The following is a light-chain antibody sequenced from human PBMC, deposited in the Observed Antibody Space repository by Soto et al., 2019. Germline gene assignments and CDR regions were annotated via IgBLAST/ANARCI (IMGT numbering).Light chain of an antibody. V-gene: IGLV2-14*01. CDR1: ISDVGGYNY. CDR3: SSYTSSSTWGV. CDR2: DVS. Sequence: QCVLTKAASVSGAPGQSITISCTGTISDVGGYNYVSWYQQHPGKAPKLMIYDVSNRPSGVSNRFSGSKSGNTASLTISGLQAEDEADYYCSSYTSSSTWGVFGTGTKVTVL. J-gene: IGLJ1*01.